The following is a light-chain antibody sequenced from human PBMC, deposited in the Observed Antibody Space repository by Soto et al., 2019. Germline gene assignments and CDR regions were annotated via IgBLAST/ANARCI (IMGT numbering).Light chain of an antibody. CDR2: EVN. CDR1: SSDIGSNNF. CDR3: CSYAGTTSFV. V-gene: IGLV2-23*02. J-gene: IGLJ2*01. Sequence: QSALTQPASVPGSPGQSIAISCTGSSSDIGSNNFVSWYQQHPGKAPQFMIYEVNKRPPGISNRFSGSKSGNTASLTISGLQAEDEADYYCCSYAGTTSFVFGGGTKLTVL.